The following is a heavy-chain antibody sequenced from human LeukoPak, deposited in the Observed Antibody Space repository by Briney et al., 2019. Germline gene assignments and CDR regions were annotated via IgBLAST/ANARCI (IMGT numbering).Heavy chain of an antibody. J-gene: IGHJ4*02. CDR3: ARTYYYDSSGFFDY. CDR2: ISSSGSTI. Sequence: GGSLRLSCAASGFTFSSYWMSWVRQAPGKGLEWVSYISSSGSTIYYADSVKGRFTISRDNVKNSLYLQMNSLRAEDTAVYYCARTYYYDSSGFFDYWGQGTLVTVSS. D-gene: IGHD3-22*01. V-gene: IGHV3-48*04. CDR1: GFTFSSYW.